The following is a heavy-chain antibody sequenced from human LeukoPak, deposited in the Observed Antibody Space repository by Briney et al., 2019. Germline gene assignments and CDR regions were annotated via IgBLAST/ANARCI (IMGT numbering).Heavy chain of an antibody. CDR3: ARQRWLQSNWYFDL. Sequence: PGGSLRLSCAASGFTFSNNWMSWVRQAPGKGLEWVANIKQDGSEKYYVDSVKGRFTISRDNAKNSLYLQMNSLRAEDTAVYYCARQRWLQSNWYFDLWGRGTLVTVSS. CDR1: GFTFSNNW. CDR2: IKQDGSEK. V-gene: IGHV3-7*01. J-gene: IGHJ2*01. D-gene: IGHD5-24*01.